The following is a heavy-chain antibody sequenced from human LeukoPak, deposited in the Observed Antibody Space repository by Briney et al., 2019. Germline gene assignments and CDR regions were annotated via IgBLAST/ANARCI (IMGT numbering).Heavy chain of an antibody. CDR2: ISTSNGNT. J-gene: IGHJ4*02. D-gene: IGHD6-19*01. CDR1: GYSFRSYV. Sequence: ASVKVSCKASGYSFRSYVISWVRQVPGHGLEWVGWISTSNGNTKYAKKFQGRVSMTTDTSTSTAYLDVRSLRSDDTAIYYCARGRDTSGWGACDFDFWGQGTLITVPS. V-gene: IGHV1-18*01. CDR3: ARGRDTSGWGACDFDF.